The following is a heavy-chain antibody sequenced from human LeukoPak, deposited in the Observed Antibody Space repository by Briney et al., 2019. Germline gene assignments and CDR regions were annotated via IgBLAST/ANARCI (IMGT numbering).Heavy chain of an antibody. CDR2: ISSSSSTI. CDR1: GFTFSSYS. J-gene: IGHJ4*02. Sequence: GGSLRLSCAASGFTFSSYSMTWVRQAPGKGLEWVSYISSSSSTIYYADSVKGRFTISRDNAKNSLYLQMNSLRAEDTAVYYCARSSGWYGETPYYFDYWGQGTLVTVSS. V-gene: IGHV3-48*04. D-gene: IGHD6-19*01. CDR3: ARSSGWYGETPYYFDY.